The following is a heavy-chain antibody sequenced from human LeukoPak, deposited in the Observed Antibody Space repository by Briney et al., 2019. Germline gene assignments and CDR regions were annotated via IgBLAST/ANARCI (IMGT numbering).Heavy chain of an antibody. J-gene: IGHJ4*02. CDR3: ARSLTAAGTDY. Sequence: PGGSLRLSCAASGFTFSSYGMHWVRQASGKGLEWVAVIWYDGSNKYYADSVKGRFTISRDNSKNTLYLQMNSLRAEDTAVYYCARSLTAAGTDYWGQGTLVTVSS. D-gene: IGHD6-13*01. V-gene: IGHV3-33*01. CDR1: GFTFSSYG. CDR2: IWYDGSNK.